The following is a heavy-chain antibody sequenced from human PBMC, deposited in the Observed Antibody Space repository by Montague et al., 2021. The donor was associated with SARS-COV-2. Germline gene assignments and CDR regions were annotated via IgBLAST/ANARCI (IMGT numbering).Heavy chain of an antibody. V-gene: IGHV4-34*01. Sequence: SETLSLTCAVSDGSFSYYSLTWIRQPPGKGLEWIGYINHSGNTNYNPSLKSRVTISVDTSKNQFSLKMTSVTAADTAVYYCARGRQHINMVVVVVTGGEYYFDFWGQGTLVAVSS. CDR3: ARGRQHINMVVVVVTGGEYYFDF. D-gene: IGHD3-22*01. CDR2: INHSGNT. CDR1: DGSFSYYS. J-gene: IGHJ4*02.